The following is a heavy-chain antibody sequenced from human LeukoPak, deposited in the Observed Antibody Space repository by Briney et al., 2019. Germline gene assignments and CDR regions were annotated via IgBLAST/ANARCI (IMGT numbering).Heavy chain of an antibody. CDR2: IWYDGSNK. Sequence: GRSLRLSCVASGFTFRNYGMHWVRQAPGKGLEWVAVIWYDGSNKYYADSVKGRFTISRDNSKNTLYLQMNSLRAEDTAVYYCARDLRLGYFDYWGQGTLVIVSS. J-gene: IGHJ4*02. CDR3: ARDLRLGYFDY. V-gene: IGHV3-33*08. D-gene: IGHD3-16*01. CDR1: GFTFRNYG.